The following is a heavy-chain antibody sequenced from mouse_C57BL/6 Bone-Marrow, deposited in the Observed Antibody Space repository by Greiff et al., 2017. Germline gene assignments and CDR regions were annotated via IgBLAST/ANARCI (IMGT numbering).Heavy chain of an antibody. CDR3: ARERRVTTEYYFDY. V-gene: IGHV1-72*01. J-gene: IGHJ2*01. CDR1: GYTFTSYW. CDR2: IGPSSGGT. D-gene: IGHD2-2*01. Sequence: VQLQQPGAELVKPGASVKLSCKASGYTFTSYWMHWVKQRPGRGLEWIGRIGPSSGGTKYKAKFKSKATLTVDTPSSTAYMQLSSLTSEDSAVYYCARERRVTTEYYFDYWGQGTTLTVSS.